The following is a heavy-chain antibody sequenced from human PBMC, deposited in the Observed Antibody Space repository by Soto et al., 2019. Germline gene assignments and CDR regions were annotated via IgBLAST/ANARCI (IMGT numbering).Heavy chain of an antibody. V-gene: IGHV3-7*01. CDR3: ARDGPTTLLGQSYQF. Sequence: EVHLVESGGGLVQPGDSLSLSCAASGFALNIFWMSWIRQAPGKGLEWVANMNQDGSEKYYVDSVKGRFRISRDNAKNSVYLQMDGLIVEDTAVYYCARDGPTTLLGQSYQFWGQGTLVTVSA. D-gene: IGHD1-1*01. CDR1: GFALNIFW. J-gene: IGHJ1*01. CDR2: MNQDGSEK.